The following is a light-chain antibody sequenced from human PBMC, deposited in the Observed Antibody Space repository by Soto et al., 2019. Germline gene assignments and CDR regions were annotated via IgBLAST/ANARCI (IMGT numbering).Light chain of an antibody. CDR2: KAS. V-gene: IGKV1-5*03. Sequence: DIQMTQSPSTLSGSVGDRVTITCRASQTISSWLAWYQQKPGKAPKLLIYKASTLKSGVPSRFSGSGSGTEFTLTISSLQPDYFANYYCQHYHSYSEAFGQGTKVELK. J-gene: IGKJ1*01. CDR3: QHYHSYSEA. CDR1: QTISSW.